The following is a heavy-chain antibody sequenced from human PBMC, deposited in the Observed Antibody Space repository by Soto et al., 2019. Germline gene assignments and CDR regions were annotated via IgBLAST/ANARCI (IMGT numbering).Heavy chain of an antibody. V-gene: IGHV4-30-2*03. CDR1: GGSISSGGYS. Sequence: SETLSLTCAVSGGSISSGGYSWSWIRQPPGKGLEWIGSIYYSGRTYNNPSLRSRVSMSIDTSKDQFSLKLKSVTAADTALYFCARQRTSVVTQAYFDVWGPGSLVTVSS. CDR2: IYYSGRT. CDR3: ARQRTSVVTQAYFDV. J-gene: IGHJ4*02. D-gene: IGHD2-21*02.